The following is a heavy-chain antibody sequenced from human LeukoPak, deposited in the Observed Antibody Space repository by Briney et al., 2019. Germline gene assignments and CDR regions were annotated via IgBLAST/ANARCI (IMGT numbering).Heavy chain of an antibody. V-gene: IGHV4-39*01. D-gene: IGHD1-1*01. CDR3: ARRGDWNHLFDY. CDR1: GGSISSSSYY. CDR2: IYYSGGT. J-gene: IGHJ4*02. Sequence: PSETLSLTCTVSGGSISSSSYYWGWIRQPPGKGLEWIGSIYYSGGTYYNPSLKSRVTISVDTSKNQFSLKLSSVTAADTAAYYCARRGDWNHLFDYWGQGTLVTVSS.